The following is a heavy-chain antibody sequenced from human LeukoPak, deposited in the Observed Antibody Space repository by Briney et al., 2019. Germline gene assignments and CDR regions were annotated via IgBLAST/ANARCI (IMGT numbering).Heavy chain of an antibody. D-gene: IGHD6-13*01. V-gene: IGHV3-21*01. J-gene: IGHJ6*03. CDR3: ARGIAAPDRGYYYMDV. CDR1: GFTFSDYS. CDR2: ITSRSSFI. Sequence: SGGSLRLSCAASGFTFSDYSMNWVRQAPGKGLEWVSSITSRSSFIYYGDSVKGRFTISRDNAKNSLYLQMNSLRVEDTAVYYCARGIAAPDRGYYYMDVWGKGTTVTISS.